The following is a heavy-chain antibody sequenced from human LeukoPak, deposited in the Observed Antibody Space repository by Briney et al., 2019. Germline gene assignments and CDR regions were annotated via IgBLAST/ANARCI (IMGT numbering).Heavy chain of an antibody. D-gene: IGHD5-18*01. Sequence: SETLSLTCTVSGGSISSYYWSWIRQPPGKGLEWIGYIYYTGSTNYNPSLKSRVTISVDTSKNQFSLKLSSVTAADTAVYYCARRAYSYGDFDYWGQGTLVTVSS. CDR3: ARRAYSYGDFDY. CDR1: GGSISSYY. V-gene: IGHV4-59*08. J-gene: IGHJ4*02. CDR2: IYYTGST.